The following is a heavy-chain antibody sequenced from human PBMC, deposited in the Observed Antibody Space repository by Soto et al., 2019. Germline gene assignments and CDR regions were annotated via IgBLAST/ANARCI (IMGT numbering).Heavy chain of an antibody. D-gene: IGHD1-26*01. CDR2: IYHSGST. CDR1: RGSISSSNW. V-gene: IGHV4-4*02. J-gene: IGHJ5*01. CDR3: AREEVGATPWGWFDS. Sequence: QVQLQESGPGLVKPSGTLSLTCAVSRGSISSSNWWSWVRQPPGKGLEWIGEIYHSGSTNYNPSLKSRVTISVAKSKNQFSLKLSSVTAADTAVYYCAREEVGATPWGWFDSWGQGTLVTVSS.